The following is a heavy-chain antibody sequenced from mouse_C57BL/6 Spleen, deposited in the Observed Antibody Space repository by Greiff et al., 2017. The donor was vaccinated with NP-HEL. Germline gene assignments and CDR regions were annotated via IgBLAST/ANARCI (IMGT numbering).Heavy chain of an antibody. D-gene: IGHD2-4*01. V-gene: IGHV2-2*01. CDR2: IWSGGST. J-gene: IGHJ3*01. Sequence: QVQLKESGPGLVQPSQSLSITSTVSGFSLTSYGVHWVRQSPGKGLEWLGVIWSGGSTDYNAAFISRLSISKDNSKSQVFFKMNSLQADDTAIYYCARGPYYDYDAAWFAYWGQGTLVTVSA. CDR1: GFSLTSYG. CDR3: ARGPYYDYDAAWFAY.